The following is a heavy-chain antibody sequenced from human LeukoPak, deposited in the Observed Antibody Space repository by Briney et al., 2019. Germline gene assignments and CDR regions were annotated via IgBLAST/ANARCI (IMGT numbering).Heavy chain of an antibody. D-gene: IGHD4-11*01. V-gene: IGHV3-30-3*01. CDR3: ARDQTVTTERYDYYYYYGMDV. CDR2: ISYDGSNK. Sequence: QPGRSLRLSCAASGFTFSSYAMHWVRQAPGKWLEWVAVISYDGSNKYYADSVKGRLTISRDNSKNTLYVQMNSLRAEDTAVYYCARDQTVTTERYDYYYYYGMDVWGQGTTVTVSS. CDR1: GFTFSSYA. J-gene: IGHJ6*02.